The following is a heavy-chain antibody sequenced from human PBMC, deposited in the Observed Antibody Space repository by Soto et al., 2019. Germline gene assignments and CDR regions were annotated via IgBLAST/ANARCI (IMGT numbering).Heavy chain of an antibody. Sequence: QVQLVESGGGGVQPGRSLRLSCAVSGFTSYGMHWVRQAPGKGLEWLVLISYDGSDKYYADSVKGRCTISRDNSKNTLYLQMNSLRPEDTAVYYCVRDHYCSGGSCHSDDQWFDPWGQGTLVTVSS. CDR2: ISYDGSDK. CDR1: GFTSYG. V-gene: IGHV3-30*03. CDR3: VRDHYCSGGSCHSDDQWFDP. D-gene: IGHD2-15*01. J-gene: IGHJ5*02.